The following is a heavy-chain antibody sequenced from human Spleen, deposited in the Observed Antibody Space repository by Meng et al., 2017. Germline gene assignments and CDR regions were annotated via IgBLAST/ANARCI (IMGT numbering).Heavy chain of an antibody. CDR1: GYSFRDYA. CDR2: INGGNGHT. D-gene: IGHD3-10*01. J-gene: IGHJ4*02. V-gene: IGHV1-3*01. Sequence: QVQLVQSGAEVKKPGASVKVSCETSGYSFRDYAVHWVRQAPGQGLEWMGWINGGNGHTYSSQKFQDRVTITRDTSASTTYMEMSSLRAEDTAFYYCARGTPGRRYADYWGQGTLVTVSS. CDR3: ARGTPGRRYADY.